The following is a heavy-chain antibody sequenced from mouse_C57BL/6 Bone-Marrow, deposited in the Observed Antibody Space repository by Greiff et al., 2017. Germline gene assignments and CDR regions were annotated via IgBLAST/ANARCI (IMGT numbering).Heavy chain of an antibody. CDR1: GYAFSSSW. J-gene: IGHJ4*01. V-gene: IGHV1-82*01. D-gene: IGHD1-1*01. CDR2: IYPGDGDT. Sequence: QVQLQQSGPELVKPGASVKISCKASGYAFSSSWMNWVKQRPGKGLEWIGRIYPGDGDTNYNGKFKGKATLTADKSSSTAYMQLSSLTSEDSAVYFCARGSYYGYAMDYWGQGTSVTVSS. CDR3: ARGSYYGYAMDY.